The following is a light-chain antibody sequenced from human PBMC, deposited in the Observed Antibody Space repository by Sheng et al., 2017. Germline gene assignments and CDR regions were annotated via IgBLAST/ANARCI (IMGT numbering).Light chain of an antibody. J-gene: IGKJ2*04. CDR2: ATS. CDR3: QQYGNSPPWS. V-gene: IGKV3-20*01. Sequence: EIVLTQSPGTLSLSPGERATLSCTASQSVSSTYLTWYQHKPGQAPRLLIYATSSRAAGIPDRFSGSGSGTDFTLTIRRLEPEDFAVYYCQQYGNSPPWSLVQGPKLE. CDR1: QSVSSTY.